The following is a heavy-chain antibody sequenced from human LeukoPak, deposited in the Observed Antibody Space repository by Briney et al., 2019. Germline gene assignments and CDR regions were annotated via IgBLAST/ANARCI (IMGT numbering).Heavy chain of an antibody. V-gene: IGHV5-51*01. CDR1: GYSFTNYW. Sequence: RGESLKISCKGSGYSFTNYWIGWVRQMPGKGLEWMGIIYPSDSDTRYSPSFQGQVTFSADKSISTAYLQWSSLKASDTAMYYCARLPGYCTGGSCYFDYWGQGTLVTVSS. CDR3: ARLPGYCTGGSCYFDY. CDR2: IYPSDSDT. D-gene: IGHD2-15*01. J-gene: IGHJ4*02.